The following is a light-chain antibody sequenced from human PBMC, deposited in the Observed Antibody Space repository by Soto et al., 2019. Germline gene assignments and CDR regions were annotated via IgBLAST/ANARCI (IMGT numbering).Light chain of an antibody. J-gene: IGKJ4*01. CDR1: QSVSNNY. V-gene: IGKV3-20*01. CDR2: GAS. CDR3: QQYNNWPLT. Sequence: EIVLTDSPGTLSLSPVERATLSCRASQSVSNNYLAWYQQKPGQAPRLLIYGASNRATGIPDRFSGSRSGTDFTLTISSLQSEDIAVYHCQQYNNWPLTFGGGTKVDIK.